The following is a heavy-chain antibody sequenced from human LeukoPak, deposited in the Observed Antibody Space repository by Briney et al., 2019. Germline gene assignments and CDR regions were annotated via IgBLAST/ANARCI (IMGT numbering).Heavy chain of an antibody. J-gene: IGHJ3*02. CDR2: IYSGGST. CDR1: GFTASSNY. D-gene: IGHD3-22*01. V-gene: IGHV3-66*01. CDR3: ARRHYYDSSGYFLWAFDI. Sequence: TGGSLRLSCAASGFTASSNYMSWVRQAPGKGLEWVSIIYSGGSTYYADSAKGRFTISRDNSKNTLYLQMNSLRAEDTAVYYCARRHYYDSSGYFLWAFDIWGQGTMVTVSS.